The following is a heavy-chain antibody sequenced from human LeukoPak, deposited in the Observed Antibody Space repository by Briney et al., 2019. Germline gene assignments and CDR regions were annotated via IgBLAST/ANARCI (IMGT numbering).Heavy chain of an antibody. CDR1: GYTFSAYY. V-gene: IGHV1-2*02. CDR2: INPNSGGT. D-gene: IGHD1/OR15-1a*01. CDR3: ARGGTAVTFVDY. J-gene: IGHJ4*02. Sequence: ASVKVSCKASGYTFSAYYIHWVRQAPGQGLDWMGWINPNSGGTNYGQNLQGRVTMTRDTSISTAYMELSRLRSDDTAVYFCARGGTAVTFVDYWGQGTLVTVSS.